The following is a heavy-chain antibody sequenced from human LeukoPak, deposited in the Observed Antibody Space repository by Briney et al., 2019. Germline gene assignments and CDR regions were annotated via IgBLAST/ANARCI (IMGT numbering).Heavy chain of an antibody. CDR2: INHSGST. V-gene: IGHV4-34*01. D-gene: IGHD3-16*02. Sequence: SETLSLTCAVYGGSFSGYYWSWIRQPPGKGLEWIGEINHSGSTNYNPSLKSRVTISVDTSKNQFSLKLSSVTAADTAVYYCARRQGYDYVWGSYRSFNWFDPWGQGTLVTVSS. CDR1: GGSFSGYY. CDR3: ARRQGYDYVWGSYRSFNWFDP. J-gene: IGHJ5*02.